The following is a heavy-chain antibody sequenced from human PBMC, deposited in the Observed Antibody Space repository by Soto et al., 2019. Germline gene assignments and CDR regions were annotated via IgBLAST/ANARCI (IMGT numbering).Heavy chain of an antibody. V-gene: IGHV4-59*01. Sequence: PSETLSLTCTVSGDSISTYYWTWIRQPPGKGLEWIGYIYNSATTKYNPSLKGRVTISVDTSKNQFSLKLSSVTTADTAVYYCARGRFDFIWGTPAPYLDYWGQGALVTVSS. D-gene: IGHD3-16*01. CDR2: IYNSATT. CDR1: GDSISTYY. J-gene: IGHJ4*02. CDR3: ARGRFDFIWGTPAPYLDY.